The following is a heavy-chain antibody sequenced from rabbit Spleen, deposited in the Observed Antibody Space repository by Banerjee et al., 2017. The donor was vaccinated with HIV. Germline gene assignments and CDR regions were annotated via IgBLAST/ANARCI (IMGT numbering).Heavy chain of an antibody. Sequence: QSLEESGGGLVQPEGSLTLTCTASGFSFSSSYYMCWVRQAPGKGLEWIGYIDPVFGITYYANWVNGRFSISRENAQNTVFLQMTSLTAADTATYFCARAAYHLTYGYGLWGQGTLVTVS. CDR1: GFSFSSSYY. CDR2: IDPVFGIT. J-gene: IGHJ4*01. D-gene: IGHD6-1*01. V-gene: IGHV1S40*01. CDR3: ARAAYHLTYGYGL.